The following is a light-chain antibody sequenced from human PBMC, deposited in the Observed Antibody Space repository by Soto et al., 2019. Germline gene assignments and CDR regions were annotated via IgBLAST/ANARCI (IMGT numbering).Light chain of an antibody. J-gene: IGLJ2*01. CDR2: DVS. Sequence: QSALTQPASVSVSPGQSITISCTGTSSDVGGYNYVSWYQQHPGKAPKLMIYDVSNRPSGVSNRFSACKSGNTASLTITGLQDVDEADYYCSSCTSSSTLVFGGGTKLTVL. CDR1: SSDVGGYNY. V-gene: IGLV2-14*01. CDR3: SSCTSSSTLV.